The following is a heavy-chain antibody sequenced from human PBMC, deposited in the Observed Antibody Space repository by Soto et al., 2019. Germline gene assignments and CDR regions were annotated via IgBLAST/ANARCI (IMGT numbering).Heavy chain of an antibody. D-gene: IGHD6-13*01. CDR3: ATQSSWARGVDY. CDR1: GGSISSGGYY. CDR2: IYYSGST. J-gene: IGHJ4*02. Sequence: QVQLQESGPGLVKPSQTLSLTCTVSGGSISSGGYYWSWIRQHPGKGLEWIGYIYYSGSTYYIPSLKSRVTISVDTSKNQFSLKLSSVTAADTAVYYCATQSSWARGVDYWGQGTLVTVSS. V-gene: IGHV4-31*03.